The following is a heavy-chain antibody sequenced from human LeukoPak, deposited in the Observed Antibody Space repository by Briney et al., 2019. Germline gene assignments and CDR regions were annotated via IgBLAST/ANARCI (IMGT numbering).Heavy chain of an antibody. D-gene: IGHD6-13*01. CDR3: ARDIKLVRGYYFDY. CDR2: ITSTSRTI. Sequence: GGSLRLSCAASGFTFNSYSMNRVRQAPGKGLEWVSYITSTSRTIYYADSVKSRFTISRDNAKNSLYLQMNSLRAEDTAVYYCARDIKLVRGYYFDYWGQGTLVTVSS. V-gene: IGHV3-48*01. J-gene: IGHJ4*02. CDR1: GFTFNSYS.